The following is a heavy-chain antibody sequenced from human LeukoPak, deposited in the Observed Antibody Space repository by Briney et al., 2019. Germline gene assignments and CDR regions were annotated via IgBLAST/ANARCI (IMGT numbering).Heavy chain of an antibody. CDR2: ISGSGGST. CDR3: AKGGNIVVVTSLDY. V-gene: IGHV3-23*01. J-gene: IGHJ4*02. D-gene: IGHD2-21*02. CDR1: GFTFSSYA. Sequence: GGSLRLSCAASGFTFSSYAMSWVRQAPGKGLEWVSAISGSGGSTYYADSVKGRFTISRDSSKNTLYLQMNSLRAEDTAVYYCAKGGNIVVVTSLDYWGQGTLVTVSS.